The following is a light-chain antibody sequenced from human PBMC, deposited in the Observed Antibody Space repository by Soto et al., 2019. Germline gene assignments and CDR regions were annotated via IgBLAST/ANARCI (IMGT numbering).Light chain of an antibody. Sequence: QSALTQPPSASGTPGQRVTISCSGSSSNVGSNYVYWYQQHPGTAPKLLIYRNNQRPSGVPDRFSGSKSGTSASLAISGLRAEDEADYYCAAWDDSLSGHVVFGGGTKLTVL. CDR2: RNN. CDR1: SSNVGSNY. V-gene: IGLV1-47*01. CDR3: AAWDDSLSGHVV. J-gene: IGLJ2*01.